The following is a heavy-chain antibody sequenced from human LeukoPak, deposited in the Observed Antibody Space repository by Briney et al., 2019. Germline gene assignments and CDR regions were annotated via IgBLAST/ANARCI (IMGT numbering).Heavy chain of an antibody. CDR2: ISYDGSNK. Sequence: GGSLRLSCAASGFTFSSYGMHWVRQAPGKGLEWVAVISYDGSNKYYADSVKGRFTISRDNSKNTLYLQMNSLRAEDTAVYHCAKGGHYDSSGYYIQIDWGQGTLVTVSS. CDR1: GFTFSSYG. J-gene: IGHJ4*02. D-gene: IGHD3-22*01. CDR3: AKGGHYDSSGYYIQID. V-gene: IGHV3-30*18.